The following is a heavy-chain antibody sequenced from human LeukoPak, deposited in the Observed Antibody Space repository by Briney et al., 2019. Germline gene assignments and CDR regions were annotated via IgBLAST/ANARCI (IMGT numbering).Heavy chain of an antibody. CDR1: GGSISSHF. J-gene: IGHJ3*02. CDR2: IYTSGST. V-gene: IGHV4-4*07. D-gene: IGHD5-12*01. CDR3: ARDSGQNFVDAFDI. Sequence: PSETLSLTCTVSGGSISSHFWSWIRQPAGKGLEWIGRIYTSGSTNYNPSLKSRVTMSVDTSKNQFSLKLSSVTAADTAVYYCARDSGQNFVDAFDIWGQGTMVTVSS.